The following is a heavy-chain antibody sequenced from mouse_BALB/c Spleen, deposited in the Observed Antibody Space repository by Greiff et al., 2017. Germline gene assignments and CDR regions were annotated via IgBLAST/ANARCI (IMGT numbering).Heavy chain of an antibody. CDR2: ISSGSSTI. Sequence: EVQVVESGGGLVQPGGSRKLSCAASGFTFSSFGMHWVRQAPEKGLEWVAYISSGSSTIYYADTVKGRFTISRDNPKNTLFLQMTSLRSEDTAMYYCARNYYGSPSYAMDYWGQGTSVTVSS. CDR1: GFTFSSFG. CDR3: ARNYYGSPSYAMDY. J-gene: IGHJ4*01. D-gene: IGHD1-1*01. V-gene: IGHV5-17*02.